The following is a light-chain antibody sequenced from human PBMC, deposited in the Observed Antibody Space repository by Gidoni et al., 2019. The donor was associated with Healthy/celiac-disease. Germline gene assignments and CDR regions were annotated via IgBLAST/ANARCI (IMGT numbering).Light chain of an antibody. Sequence: QSVLTQPPSASGPPGQRVTISCPGSSSNIGSNYVYWYQQLPGTAPKLLIYRNNQRPSGVPDRFSGSKSGTSASLAISGLRSEDEADYYCAAWDDSLSGLWVFGGGTKLTVL. J-gene: IGLJ3*02. V-gene: IGLV1-47*01. CDR3: AAWDDSLSGLWV. CDR2: RNN. CDR1: SSNIGSNY.